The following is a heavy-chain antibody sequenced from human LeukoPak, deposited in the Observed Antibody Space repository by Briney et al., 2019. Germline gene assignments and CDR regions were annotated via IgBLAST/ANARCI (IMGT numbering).Heavy chain of an antibody. CDR3: ARVGRGSSGYRYYFDY. J-gene: IGHJ4*02. D-gene: IGHD3-22*01. CDR1: GYTFTSYA. V-gene: IGHV7-4-1*02. CDR2: INTNTGNP. Sequence: ASVNVSCKASGYTFTSYAMNWVRQAPGQGLEWMGWINTNTGNPTYAQGFTGRFVFSLDTSVSTAYLQISSLKAEDTAVYYCARVGRGSSGYRYYFDYWGQGTLVTVSS.